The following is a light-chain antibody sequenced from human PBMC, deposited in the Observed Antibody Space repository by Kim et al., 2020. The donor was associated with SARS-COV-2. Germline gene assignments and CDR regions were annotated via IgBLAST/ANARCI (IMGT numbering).Light chain of an antibody. CDR2: YAS. J-gene: IGKJ2*01. Sequence: SVTPKEKVTITCRASQSIGSSLHWYQQRPDQSPKLLIKYASQSFSGVPSRFSGSGSGTDFTLTISSLEAEDAATYYCHQSSGLPHTFGQGTKLEIK. CDR3: HQSSGLPHT. CDR1: QSIGSS. V-gene: IGKV6-21*01.